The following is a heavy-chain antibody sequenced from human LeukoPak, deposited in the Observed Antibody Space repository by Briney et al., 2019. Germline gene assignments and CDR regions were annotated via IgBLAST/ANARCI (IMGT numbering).Heavy chain of an antibody. Sequence: PSETLSLTCTVSGGSISSHYWSWIRQPPGKGLEWIGYIDTSGSTNYNPSLKSRVTISVNTSRNQFSLKLSSVTAADTAVYYCARIYTSSSLDYWGQESLVTVSS. D-gene: IGHD6-6*01. J-gene: IGHJ4*02. V-gene: IGHV4-4*09. CDR2: IDTSGST. CDR1: GGSISSHY. CDR3: ARIYTSSSLDY.